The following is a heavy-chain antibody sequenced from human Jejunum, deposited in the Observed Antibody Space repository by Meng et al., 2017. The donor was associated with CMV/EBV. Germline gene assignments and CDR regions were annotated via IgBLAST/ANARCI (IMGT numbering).Heavy chain of an antibody. V-gene: IGHV3-9*01. J-gene: IGHJ3*02. D-gene: IGHD1-26*01. CDR1: GFHLDAYA. CDR2: ISWNSDVI. Sequence: SGFHLDAYALPWVRQAPGKGLEWVSDISWNSDVIGYADSVQGRFTISRDNAKNSLYLQMNSLRPEDTALYYCAKDILYHTGSFDIWGQGTRVTVSS. CDR3: AKDILYHTGSFDI.